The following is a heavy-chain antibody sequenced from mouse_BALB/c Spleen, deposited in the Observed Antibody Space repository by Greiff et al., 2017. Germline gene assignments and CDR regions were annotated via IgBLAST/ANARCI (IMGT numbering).Heavy chain of an antibody. J-gene: IGHJ4*01. D-gene: IGHD1-2*01. CDR2: IDPENGDT. Sequence: EVKLVESGAELVRSGASVKLSCTASGFNIKDYYMHWVKQRPEQGLEWIGWIDPENGDTEYAPKFQGKATMTADTSSNTAYLQLSSLTSEDTAVYYCNAGYYGPHYYAMDYWGQGTSVTVSS. V-gene: IGHV14-4*02. CDR3: NAGYYGPHYYAMDY. CDR1: GFNIKDYY.